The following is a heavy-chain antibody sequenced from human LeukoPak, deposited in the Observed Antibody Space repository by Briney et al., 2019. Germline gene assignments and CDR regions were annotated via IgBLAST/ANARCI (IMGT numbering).Heavy chain of an antibody. J-gene: IGHJ4*02. Sequence: SETLSLTCTVSGGSISSSSYYWGWIRQPPGKGLEWIGSIYYSGSTYYNPSLKSRVTISVDTSKNQFSLKLSSVTAADTAVYYCARGGFLEWTHWGQGTLVTVSS. CDR3: ARGGFLEWTH. D-gene: IGHD3-3*01. V-gene: IGHV4-39*01. CDR2: IYYSGST. CDR1: GGSISSSSYY.